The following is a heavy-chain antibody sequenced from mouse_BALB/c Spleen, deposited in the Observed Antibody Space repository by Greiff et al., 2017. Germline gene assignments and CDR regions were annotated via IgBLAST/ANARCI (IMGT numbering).Heavy chain of an antibody. V-gene: IGHV1-69*02. CDR3: TRSAELGFDY. Sequence: QVQLQQPGAELVRPGASVKLSCKASGYTFTSYWINWVKQRPGQGLEWIGNIYPSDSYTNYNQKFKDKATLTVDKSSSTAYMQLSSPTSEDSAVYYCTRSAELGFDYWGQGTTLTVSS. CDR1: GYTFTSYW. J-gene: IGHJ2*01. CDR2: IYPSDSYT. D-gene: IGHD4-1*01.